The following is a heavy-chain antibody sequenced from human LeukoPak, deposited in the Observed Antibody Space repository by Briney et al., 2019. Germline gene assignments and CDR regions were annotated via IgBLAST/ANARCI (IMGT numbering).Heavy chain of an antibody. Sequence: GGSLRLSCAASGFTFSSYAMSWVRQAPGKGLEWVSAISGSGGSTYYADSVKGRFTISRDNSKNTLYLQMNSLRAEDMAVYYCAKDSSSIRGYSYGYRDYWGQGTLVTVSS. CDR3: AKDSSSIRGYSYGYRDY. D-gene: IGHD5-18*01. J-gene: IGHJ4*02. CDR1: GFTFSSYA. V-gene: IGHV3-23*01. CDR2: ISGSGGST.